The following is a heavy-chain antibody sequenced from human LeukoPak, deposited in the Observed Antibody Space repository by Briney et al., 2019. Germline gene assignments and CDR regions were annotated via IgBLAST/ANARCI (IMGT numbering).Heavy chain of an antibody. CDR2: IIPIFGTA. CDR1: GGTFSSYA. J-gene: IGHJ5*02. V-gene: IGHV1-69*13. D-gene: IGHD2-15*01. CDR3: ARVFRIVVVVAAISWFDP. Sequence: ASVKVSCKASGGTFSSYAISWVRQAPGQGLEWMGGIIPIFGTANYAQKFQGRVTITADESTSTAYMELSSLRSEDTAVYYCARVFRIVVVVAAISWFDPWGQGTLVTVSS.